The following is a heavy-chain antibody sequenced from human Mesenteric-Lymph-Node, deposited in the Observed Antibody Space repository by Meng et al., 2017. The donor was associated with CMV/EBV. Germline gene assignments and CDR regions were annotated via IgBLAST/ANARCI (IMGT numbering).Heavy chain of an antibody. CDR3: ARVVVGDFDY. J-gene: IGHJ4*02. D-gene: IGHD1-26*01. Sequence: GESLKISCAASELTFSRDSMNWVRQAPGKGLEWVSSISSTSNYIYYADSVKGRFTISRDNAKNSLYLQMNSLRAEDTAVYYCARVVVGDFDYWGQGTLVTVSS. CDR2: ISSTSNYI. V-gene: IGHV3-21*01. CDR1: ELTFSRDS.